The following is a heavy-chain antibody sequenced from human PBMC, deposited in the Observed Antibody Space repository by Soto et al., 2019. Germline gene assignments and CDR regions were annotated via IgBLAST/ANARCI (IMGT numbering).Heavy chain of an antibody. CDR1: GYTFSNYD. Sequence: QVQLVQSGAELKKPGASVKVSCKASGYTFSNYDMNWVRQATGQGPEWIGWVHPNNGDTGYAQKFQGRVTLTTDLSTTAAYMELPSLRPEDTAIHSCAKVSRKGSAIDFDYWGQGTLITVSS. J-gene: IGHJ4*02. CDR2: VHPNNGDT. V-gene: IGHV1-8*01. CDR3: AKVSRKGSAIDFDY. D-gene: IGHD3-10*01.